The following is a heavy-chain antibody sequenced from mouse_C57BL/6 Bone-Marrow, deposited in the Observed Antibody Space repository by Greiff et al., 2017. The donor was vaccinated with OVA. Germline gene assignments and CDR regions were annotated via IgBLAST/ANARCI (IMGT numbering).Heavy chain of an antibody. D-gene: IGHD1-1*02. CDR3: ARWDGWAMDY. CDR2: INPNNGGT. CDR1: GYTFTDYY. Sequence: VQLQQSGPELVKPGASVKISCKASGYTFTDYYMNWVKQSHGKSLEWIGDINPNNGGTSYNQKFKGKATLTVDTSSSTAYMELRSLTSEDSAVYYCARWDGWAMDYWGQGTSVTVSS. V-gene: IGHV1-26*01. J-gene: IGHJ4*01.